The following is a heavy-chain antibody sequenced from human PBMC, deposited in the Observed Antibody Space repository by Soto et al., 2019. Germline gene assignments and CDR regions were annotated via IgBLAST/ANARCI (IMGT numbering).Heavy chain of an antibody. CDR1: GGTFSTYT. Sequence: SVNVSCKASGGTFSTYTFSWVRQAPGQGLEWMGRIIPIFGTPYYAQKFQGRVTITADKSTSTVYMELSSLGSDDTAVYFCARGLECRGYCLDKPTWFGPWGQGTLVTVSS. CDR2: IIPIFGTP. CDR3: ARGLECRGYCLDKPTWFGP. V-gene: IGHV1-69*06. J-gene: IGHJ5*02. D-gene: IGHD2-15*01.